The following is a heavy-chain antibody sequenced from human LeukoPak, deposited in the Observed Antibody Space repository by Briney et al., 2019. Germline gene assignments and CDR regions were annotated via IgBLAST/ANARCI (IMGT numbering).Heavy chain of an antibody. D-gene: IGHD6-19*01. J-gene: IGHJ4*02. CDR2: ISSTSSYV. Sequence: GGSLRLSCAASGFTLSTYSMNWVRQAPGKGLEWVSSISSTSSYVYYADSVKGRFTISRDNAQKSLYLQMNSLRAEDTAVYYCARVGYSSGWYFDYWGQGALVTVSS. CDR3: ARVGYSSGWYFDY. CDR1: GFTLSTYS. V-gene: IGHV3-21*01.